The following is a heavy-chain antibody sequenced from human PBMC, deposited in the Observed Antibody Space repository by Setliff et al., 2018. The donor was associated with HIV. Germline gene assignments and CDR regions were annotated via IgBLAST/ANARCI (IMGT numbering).Heavy chain of an antibody. CDR3: ARLLTAVRGYYYGFDV. CDR2: ISYTGTT. V-gene: IGHV4-59*08. CDR1: GGSISNYY. J-gene: IGHJ6*02. D-gene: IGHD2-21*01. Sequence: PSETLSLTCTVSGGSISNYYWSWIRQPPGKGLEWIGYISYTGTTKYNPSLRSRVTISVDTSKNQFSLRLTAVTAADSAMYYCARLLTAVRGYYYGFDVWGQGTTVTVSS.